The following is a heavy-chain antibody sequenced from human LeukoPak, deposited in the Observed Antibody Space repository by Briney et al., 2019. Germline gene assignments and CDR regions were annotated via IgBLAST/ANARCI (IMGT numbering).Heavy chain of an antibody. CDR2: IVTNNGAT. CDR3: ARGGPHHGFDI. V-gene: IGHV1-2*02. CDR1: GYTFTDYE. J-gene: IGHJ3*02. Sequence: GSVKVSCKASGYTFTDYEMHCVRQAPGQGLEWMGWIVTNNGATNYAQNFKGRVTMTRDTSVSTAYVEVSDLKSDDTAVYYCARGGPHHGFDIWAQGTMVTVSS.